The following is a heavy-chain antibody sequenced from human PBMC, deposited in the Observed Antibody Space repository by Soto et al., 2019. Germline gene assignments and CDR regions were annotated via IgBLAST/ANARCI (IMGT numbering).Heavy chain of an antibody. CDR3: ARESGGATATLDYYYFYMDV. D-gene: IGHD5-12*01. V-gene: IGHV1-2*02. CDR1: GYTFSDYY. CDR2: INPNSGRT. J-gene: IGHJ6*03. Sequence: QVQLVQSGAEVKKPGASVTGSCKASGYTFSDYYLHWVRQAPGQGPEWMGWINPNSGRTKFAQNFKGRVTMTRDTSVRTAFMELNWLKSDDTAVYYCARESGGATATLDYYYFYMDVWGKGTTVTVSS.